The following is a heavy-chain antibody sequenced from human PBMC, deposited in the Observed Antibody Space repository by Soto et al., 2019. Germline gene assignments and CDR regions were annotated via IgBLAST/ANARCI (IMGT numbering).Heavy chain of an antibody. CDR2: IIPIFGTA. J-gene: IGHJ5*02. CDR1: GGTFSSYA. V-gene: IGHV1-69*12. D-gene: IGHD3-22*01. CDR3: ARDRRLSSGFYPSGFDP. Sequence: QVQLVQSGAEVKKPGSSVKVSCKASGGTFSSYAITWVRQAPGQGLEWMGGIIPIFGTANYAQKCQGRVTITADESTSTAYLERGRLRCVDPAVSYWARDRRLSSGFYPSGFDPWAHGMLVTVSS.